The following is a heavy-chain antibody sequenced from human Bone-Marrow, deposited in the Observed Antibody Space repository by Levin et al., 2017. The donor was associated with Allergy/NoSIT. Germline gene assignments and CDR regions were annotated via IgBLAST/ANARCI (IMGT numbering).Heavy chain of an antibody. V-gene: IGHV3-53*01. J-gene: IGHJ4*02. D-gene: IGHD3-10*01. CDR2: IYSGGST. CDR3: ARFDYNSGISY. Sequence: PGGSLRLSCVVSGFTVSNNQMNWVRQAPGKGLEWVSVIYSGGSTYYADSVRGRVTVSRDSSENTVYLQMNSLRAEDTALYYCARFDYNSGISYWGQGTLVTVSS. CDR1: GFTVSNNQ.